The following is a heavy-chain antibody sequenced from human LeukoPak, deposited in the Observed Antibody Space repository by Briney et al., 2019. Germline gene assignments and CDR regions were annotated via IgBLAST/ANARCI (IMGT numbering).Heavy chain of an antibody. Sequence: SETLSLTCAVYGGSFSGYYWSWLRQSPGEGLEWIGEINDSGVTNCNPSLESRVILSVDTSKNQFSLRLSSVTAADTAVYYCARRLVDSSASQVSDHWGQGTLVTVSS. CDR1: GGSFSGYY. CDR3: ARRLVDSSASQVSDH. V-gene: IGHV4-34*01. D-gene: IGHD2-2*01. J-gene: IGHJ4*02. CDR2: INDSGVT.